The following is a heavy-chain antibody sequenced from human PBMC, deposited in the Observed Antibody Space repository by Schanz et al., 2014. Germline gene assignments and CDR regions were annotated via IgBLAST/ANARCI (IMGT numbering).Heavy chain of an antibody. V-gene: IGHV4-4*02. D-gene: IGHD5-12*01. CDR1: GGFISSINW. Sequence: QVQLQESGPGLVKPSGTLSLTCAVSGGFISSINWWSWVRQSPGTGLEWIGEINNSGSTNYNPSLKSRVTISMDNTNNQLSLKVSSVTAADTAIYYCARGDISGYNGGLMDTWGQGTLVTVSS. CDR2: INNSGST. J-gene: IGHJ5*02. CDR3: ARGDISGYNGGLMDT.